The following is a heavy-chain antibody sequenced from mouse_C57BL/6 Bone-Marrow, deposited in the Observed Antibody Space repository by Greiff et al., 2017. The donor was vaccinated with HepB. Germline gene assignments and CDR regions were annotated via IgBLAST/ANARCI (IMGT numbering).Heavy chain of an antibody. D-gene: IGHD2-1*01. Sequence: EVMLVESGGGLVQPGGSMKLSCVASGFTFSNYWMNWVRQSPEKGLEWVAQIRLKSDNYATHYAESVKGRFTISRDDSKSSVYLQMNNLRAEDTGIYYCTDLGGNYAFDYWGQGTTLTVSS. V-gene: IGHV6-3*01. CDR1: GFTFSNYW. CDR2: IRLKSDNYAT. CDR3: TDLGGNYAFDY. J-gene: IGHJ2*01.